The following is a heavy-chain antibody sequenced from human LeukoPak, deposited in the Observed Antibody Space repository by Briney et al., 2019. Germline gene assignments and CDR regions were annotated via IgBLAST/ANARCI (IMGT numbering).Heavy chain of an antibody. CDR1: GGSISSGGYS. D-gene: IGHD4-17*01. J-gene: IGHJ4*02. CDR2: IYHSGST. CDR3: ATYGDYDSGFDY. Sequence: SETLSLTCAVSGGSISSGGYSWSWIRQPPGKGLEYIGYIYHSGSTYYNPSLKSRVTISVDRSKNQFSLNLSSVTAADTAVYYCATYGDYDSGFDYWGQGTLVTVSP. V-gene: IGHV4-30-2*01.